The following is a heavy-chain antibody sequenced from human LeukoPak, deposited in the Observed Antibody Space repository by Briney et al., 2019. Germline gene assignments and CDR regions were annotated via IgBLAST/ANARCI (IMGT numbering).Heavy chain of an antibody. CDR1: GFTFSSYS. V-gene: IGHV3-30*03. CDR2: ISYDGSNK. D-gene: IGHD6-13*01. Sequence: GGSLRLSCAASGFTFSSYSMNWVRQAPGKGLEWVAVISYDGSNKYYADSVKGRFTISRDNSKNTLYLQMNSLRAEDTAVYYCARDMGGSSWSHYYYYMDVWGKGTTVTVSS. CDR3: ARDMGGSSWSHYYYYMDV. J-gene: IGHJ6*03.